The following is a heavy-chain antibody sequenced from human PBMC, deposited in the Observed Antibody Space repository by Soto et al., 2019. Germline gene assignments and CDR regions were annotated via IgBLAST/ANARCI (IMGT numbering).Heavy chain of an antibody. D-gene: IGHD3-10*01. CDR2: ISYDGSNK. V-gene: IGHV3-30*18. CDR1: GFTFSSYG. Sequence: GGSLRLSCAASGFTFSSYGMHWVRQAPGKGLEWVAVISYDGSNKYYADSVKGRFTISRDNSKNTLYLQMNSLRAEDTAVYYCAKDISITMVRGVIITGYYGMDVWGQGTTVTVSS. CDR3: AKDISITMVRGVIITGYYGMDV. J-gene: IGHJ6*02.